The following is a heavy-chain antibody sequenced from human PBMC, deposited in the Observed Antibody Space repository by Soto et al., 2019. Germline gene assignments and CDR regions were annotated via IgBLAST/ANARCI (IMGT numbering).Heavy chain of an antibody. Sequence: GESLRLSCAASGFTFSSYAMHWVRQAPGKGLEWVAVISYDGSNKYYADSVKGRFTISRDNSKNTLYLQMNSLRAEDTAVYYCAKDQATRFDYWGQGTLVTVSS. V-gene: IGHV3-30-3*01. CDR3: AKDQATRFDY. J-gene: IGHJ4*02. D-gene: IGHD1-26*01. CDR2: ISYDGSNK. CDR1: GFTFSSYA.